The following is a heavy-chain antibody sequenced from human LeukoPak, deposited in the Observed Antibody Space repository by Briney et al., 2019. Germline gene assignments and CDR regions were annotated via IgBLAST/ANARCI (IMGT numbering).Heavy chain of an antibody. CDR3: ARVLPITPYFDY. J-gene: IGHJ4*02. CDR2: IYHSGNT. V-gene: IGHV4-38-2*02. D-gene: IGHD1-20*01. CDR1: GYSISTSYY. Sequence: SETLSLTCTVSGYSISTSYYWGWIRQPPGKGLEWIGSIYHSGNTYYNPSLKSRVTISVDTSKNQFSLKLNSVTAADTAVYYCARVLPITPYFDYWGQGTLVTVSS.